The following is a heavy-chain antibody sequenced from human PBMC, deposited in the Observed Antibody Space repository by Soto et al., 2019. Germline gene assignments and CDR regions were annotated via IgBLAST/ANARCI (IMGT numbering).Heavy chain of an antibody. CDR2: IYHSGSA. Sequence: SETLSLTCLVSGQYIKSNFWWAWVRQSPGKGLEWIGEIYHSGSAIYTPSLKNRVTLSVDTSKNQFSLKLSSVTAADTAVYYCARRVYYYDSSGYFDYWGQGTLVTSPQ. CDR1: GQYIKSNFW. J-gene: IGHJ4*02. CDR3: ARRVYYYDSSGYFDY. V-gene: IGHV4-4*02. D-gene: IGHD3-22*01.